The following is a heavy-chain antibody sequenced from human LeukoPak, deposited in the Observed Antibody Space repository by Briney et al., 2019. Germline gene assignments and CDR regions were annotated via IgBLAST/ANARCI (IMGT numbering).Heavy chain of an antibody. CDR1: GFPVSTFY. V-gene: IGHV3-66*01. CDR3: ARSGPTVLWSKYFDY. CDR2: PYPAGVT. J-gene: IGHJ4*02. Sequence: GGSLRLSCAASGFPVSTFYMSWVRQAPGKGLEWVSVPYPAGVTYYADSVQGRFTISRDNSKNTLFLRMDNLRADDTATYYCARSGPTVLWSKYFDYWGQGALVTVSS. D-gene: IGHD3-10*01.